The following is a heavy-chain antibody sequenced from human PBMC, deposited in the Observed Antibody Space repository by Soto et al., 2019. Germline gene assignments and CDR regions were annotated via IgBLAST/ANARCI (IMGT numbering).Heavy chain of an antibody. V-gene: IGHV4-39*01. CDR2: IYYSGST. CDR3: ARQSSSGWYMDAFDI. CDR1: GGSISSSSYY. D-gene: IGHD6-19*01. J-gene: IGHJ3*02. Sequence: KASETLSLTCTVSGGSISSSSYYWGWIRQPPGKGLEWIGSIYYSGSTYYNPSLKSRVTISVDTSKNQFSLKLSSVTAADTAVYYCARQSSSGWYMDAFDIWGLGTMVTVSS.